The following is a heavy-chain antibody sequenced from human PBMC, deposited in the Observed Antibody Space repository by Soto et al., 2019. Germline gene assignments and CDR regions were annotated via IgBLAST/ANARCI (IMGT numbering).Heavy chain of an antibody. CDR1: GDSISGGNYY. CDR3: ARGNVENWFGP. V-gene: IGHV4-31*03. Sequence: SETLSLTCTVSGDSISGGNYYWTWIRQHPGRGLEWIGYIYYTGTTHYSPSLQSRVTMSVDTSKNQISLTLTSLTPADTAVYFCARGNVENWFGPWGQGTLVTVSS. CDR2: IYYTGTT. J-gene: IGHJ5*02.